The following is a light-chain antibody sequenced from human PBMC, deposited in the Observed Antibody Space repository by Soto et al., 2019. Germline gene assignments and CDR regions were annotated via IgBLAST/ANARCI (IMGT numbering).Light chain of an antibody. CDR1: QDMSNY. CDR3: QRLSHA. CDR2: AAS. V-gene: IGKV1-9*01. J-gene: IGKJ4*01. Sequence: IQLTQSPSSLSASVGDRVTITCRASQDMSNYLAWYQQKPGTAPKLLIYAASTLQSGVPSGFSGSGSGTDFTLTISSLQPDDFATYYCQRLSHAFGGGTKVDNK.